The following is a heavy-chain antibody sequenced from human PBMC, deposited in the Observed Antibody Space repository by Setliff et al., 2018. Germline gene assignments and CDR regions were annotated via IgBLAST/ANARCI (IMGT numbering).Heavy chain of an antibody. CDR2: ISSSSSYI. D-gene: IGHD5-18*01. J-gene: IGHJ5*01. CDR3: ARSPGWIPWFDS. CDR1: GFTFSSYS. Sequence: GGSLRLSCIASGFTFSSYSMNWVRQAPGKGLEWVSSISSSSSYIYHADSVKGRFTISRDNAKTSLYLQMDSLRAEDTAVYFCARSPGWIPWFDSWGQGTLVTVSS. V-gene: IGHV3-21*01.